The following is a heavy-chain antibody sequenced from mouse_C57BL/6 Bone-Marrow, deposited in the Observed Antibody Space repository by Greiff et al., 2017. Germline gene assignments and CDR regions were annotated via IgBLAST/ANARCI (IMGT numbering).Heavy chain of an antibody. Sequence: QVQLQQPGAELVMPGASVKLSCKASGYTFTSYWMHWVKQRPGQGLEWIGEIDPSDSYTNYNQKFKGKSTLTVDKSSSTAYMQLSSLTSEDSAVYYCASKVWYFDVWGTGTTVTVSS. CDR3: ASKVWYFDV. D-gene: IGHD1-3*01. J-gene: IGHJ1*03. CDR2: IDPSDSYT. V-gene: IGHV1-69*01. CDR1: GYTFTSYW.